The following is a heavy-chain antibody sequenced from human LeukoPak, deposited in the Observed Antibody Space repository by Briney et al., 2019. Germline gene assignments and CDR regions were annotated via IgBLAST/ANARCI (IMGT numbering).Heavy chain of an antibody. CDR2: IIPILGIA. J-gene: IGHJ4*02. Sequence: SVKVSCKASGGTFSSYAISWVRQAPGQGLEWMGRIIPILGIANYAQKFQGRVTITADKSTSTAYMELSSLRSEDTAVYYCAREGMVRGVVVDYWGQGTLVTVSS. D-gene: IGHD3-10*01. CDR3: AREGMVRGVVVDY. CDR1: GGTFSSYA. V-gene: IGHV1-69*04.